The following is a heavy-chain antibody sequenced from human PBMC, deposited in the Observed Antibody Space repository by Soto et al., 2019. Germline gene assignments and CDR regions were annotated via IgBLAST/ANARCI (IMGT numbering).Heavy chain of an antibody. J-gene: IGHJ6*03. Sequence: SETLSLTCTVSGGSISSYYWSWIRQPPGKGLEWIGYIYYSGSTNYNPSLKSRVSISVDTSKNQFSLKLSSVTAADTAVYYCASTRYDFWSGPSIPYYYYMDVWGKGTTVTVSS. V-gene: IGHV4-59*01. CDR1: GGSISSYY. CDR3: ASTRYDFWSGPSIPYYYYMDV. D-gene: IGHD3-3*01. CDR2: IYYSGST.